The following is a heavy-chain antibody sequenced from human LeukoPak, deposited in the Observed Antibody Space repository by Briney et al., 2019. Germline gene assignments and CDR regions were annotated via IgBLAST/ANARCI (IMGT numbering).Heavy chain of an antibody. D-gene: IGHD6-13*01. CDR3: ARAGTAMDWFDP. J-gene: IGHJ5*02. Sequence: ASVKVSCKASGYTFTSYDINWVRQATGQGLEWMGWMNPNSGNTGYAQKFQGRVTITRNTSISTAYMELSSLRSEDTAVYYCARAGTAMDWFDPWGQGTLVTVSS. CDR1: GYTFTSYD. V-gene: IGHV1-8*03. CDR2: MNPNSGNT.